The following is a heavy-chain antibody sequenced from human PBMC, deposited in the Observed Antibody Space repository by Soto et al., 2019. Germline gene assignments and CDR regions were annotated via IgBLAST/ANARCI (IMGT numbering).Heavy chain of an antibody. J-gene: IGHJ4*02. CDR3: AKSWVVAAWPLDY. CDR2: ISYDGSNK. CDR1: GFTFSSYG. D-gene: IGHD2-15*01. Sequence: GGSLRLSCAASGFTFSSYGMHWVRQAPGKGLEWVAVISYDGSNKYYADSVKGRFTISRDNSKNTLYLQMNSLRAEDTAVYYCAKSWVVAAWPLDYWGQGTLVTVSS. V-gene: IGHV3-30*18.